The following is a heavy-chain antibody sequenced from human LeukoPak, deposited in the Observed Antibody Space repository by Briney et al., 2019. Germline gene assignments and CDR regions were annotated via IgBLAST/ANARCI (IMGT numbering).Heavy chain of an antibody. Sequence: PSDTLSLTCTVSGGSICRVVYHWSPAPQHPGEGLGGNEYIYYSELTYFNPSPKSRITIQVYTPKNQFSLNLSSVTAAGAALYFCARVDAYCGGDCSRYYYYGMDVWGQGTTVTVSS. CDR3: ARVDAYCGGDCSRYYYYGMDV. CDR1: GGSICRVVYH. CDR2: IYYSELT. V-gene: IGHV4-31*03. D-gene: IGHD2-21*02. J-gene: IGHJ6*02.